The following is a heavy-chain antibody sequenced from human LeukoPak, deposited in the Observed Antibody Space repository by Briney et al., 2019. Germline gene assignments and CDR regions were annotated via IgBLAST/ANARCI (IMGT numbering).Heavy chain of an antibody. V-gene: IGHV3-30*18. Sequence: GGSLRLSCAASGFTFNTYTMNWVRQAPGKGLDWVAVISNDGGKKYYADSVKGRFTISRDNSKNTLSLQVSSLRTEDTAVYYCAKDRYSYAFEYSDSWGQGTLVTVSS. CDR3: AKDRYSYAFEYSDS. J-gene: IGHJ4*02. D-gene: IGHD5-18*01. CDR2: ISNDGGKK. CDR1: GFTFNTYT.